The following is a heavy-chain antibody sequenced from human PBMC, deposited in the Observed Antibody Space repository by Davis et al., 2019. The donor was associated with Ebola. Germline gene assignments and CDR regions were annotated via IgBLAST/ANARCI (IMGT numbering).Heavy chain of an antibody. CDR3: ASAGMTTYTLGLKYYYYYGMDV. J-gene: IGHJ6*02. V-gene: IGHV1-46*01. D-gene: IGHD4-17*01. Sequence: ASVKVSCKASGYTFTSYYMHWVRQAPGQGLEWMGIINPSGGSTSYAQKFQGRVTMTRDTSTSTVYMELSSLRSEDTAVYYWASAGMTTYTLGLKYYYYYGMDVWGQGTTVTVSS. CDR2: INPSGGST. CDR1: GYTFTSYY.